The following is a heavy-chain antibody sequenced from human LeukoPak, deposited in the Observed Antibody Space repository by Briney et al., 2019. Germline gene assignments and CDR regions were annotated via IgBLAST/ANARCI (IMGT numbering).Heavy chain of an antibody. J-gene: IGHJ6*02. V-gene: IGHV3-9*01. D-gene: IGHD2-8*01. CDR3: AKAFLYRLSYHGMDV. CDR2: ISWNSGSI. Sequence: PGGSLRLSCAASGFTFDDYAMHWVRQAPGKGLEWVSGISWNSGSIGYADSVKGRFTISRDNAKNSLYLQMNSLRAEDTALYYCAKAFLYRLSYHGMDVWGQGTTVTVSS. CDR1: GFTFDDYA.